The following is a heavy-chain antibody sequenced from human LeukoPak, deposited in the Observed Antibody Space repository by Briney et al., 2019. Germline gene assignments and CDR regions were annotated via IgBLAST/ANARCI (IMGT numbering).Heavy chain of an antibody. V-gene: IGHV3-21*01. CDR1: GFTFSDYS. D-gene: IGHD6-13*01. CDR3: ARGRAGIAAAGKGGDAFDI. CDR2: MSTTGTDI. Sequence: PGGSLRLSCAASGFTFSDYSINWVRQAPGKGLELVSYMSTTGTDIYYADSVKGRFTISRDNAKNTLYLQMNSLRAEDTAVYYCARGRAGIAAAGKGGDAFDIWGQGTMVTVSS. J-gene: IGHJ3*02.